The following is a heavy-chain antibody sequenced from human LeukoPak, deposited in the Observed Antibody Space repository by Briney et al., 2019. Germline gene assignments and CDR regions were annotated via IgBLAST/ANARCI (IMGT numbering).Heavy chain of an antibody. J-gene: IGHJ4*02. Sequence: GASVKVSCKASGYTFTSFYMHWVRQAPGQGLEWMGIINPSGGSTFYAQKFQGRATMTRDTSTSTVYMELSSLKSEDTAVYYCARDTSYVWGSYRTPGYWGQGTLVTVSS. CDR2: INPSGGST. CDR3: ARDTSYVWGSYRTPGY. CDR1: GYTFTSFY. D-gene: IGHD3-16*02. V-gene: IGHV1-46*01.